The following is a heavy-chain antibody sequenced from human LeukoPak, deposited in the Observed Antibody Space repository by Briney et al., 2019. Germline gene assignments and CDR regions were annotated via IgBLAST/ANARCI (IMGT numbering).Heavy chain of an antibody. D-gene: IGHD4-17*01. Sequence: SETLSLTCTVSGGSISSYYWSWIRQPPGKGLEWIGYIYYSGSTNYNPSLKSRVTISVDTSKNQFSLKLSSVTAADTAVYYCARARYDGVAYYYYGMDVWGQGTTVTVSS. CDR2: IYYSGST. CDR1: GGSISSYY. CDR3: ARARYDGVAYYYYGMDV. J-gene: IGHJ6*02. V-gene: IGHV4-59*01.